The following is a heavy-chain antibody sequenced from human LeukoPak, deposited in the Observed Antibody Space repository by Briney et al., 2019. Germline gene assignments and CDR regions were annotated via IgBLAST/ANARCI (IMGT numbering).Heavy chain of an antibody. CDR1: GGSISSYY. CDR2: IYASGST. V-gene: IGHV4-4*09. J-gene: IGHJ4*02. D-gene: IGHD6-13*01. CDR3: ARLTTAAAAHYFDY. Sequence: SETLSLTCTVSGGSISSYYWNWIRQPPGKGLEWIGYIYASGSTNYNPSLMSRVTISIDRSKNQFSLKVSSVTAADAAVYYCARLTTAAAAHYFDYWGPGTLVIVSS.